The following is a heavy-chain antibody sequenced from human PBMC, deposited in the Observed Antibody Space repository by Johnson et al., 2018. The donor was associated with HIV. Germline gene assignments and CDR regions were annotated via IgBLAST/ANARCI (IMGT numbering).Heavy chain of an antibody. CDR3: AREGDSSGMVFLDAFDI. D-gene: IGHD3-22*01. J-gene: IGHJ3*02. CDR2: ISSNGGST. Sequence: EVQLVESGGGLVQPGRSLRLSCTASGFTFGDYPMSWFRQAPGKGLEYVSAISSNGGSTYYANSVKGRFTISRDNSKNTLYLQMGSLRAEDMAVYYCAREGDSSGMVFLDAFDIWGQGTMVTVSS. V-gene: IGHV3-64*01. CDR1: GFTFGDYP.